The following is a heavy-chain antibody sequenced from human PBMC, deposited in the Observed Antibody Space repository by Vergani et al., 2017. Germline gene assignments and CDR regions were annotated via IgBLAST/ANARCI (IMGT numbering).Heavy chain of an antibody. D-gene: IGHD3-9*01. Sequence: QVQVVQSGAEVKKSGASVKVSCKTSGYTFSNYYMLWVRQAPGQGLEWMGIINPSGGHTNYAQKFQGRVTMTRDTSTSTVYMELSSLRSEVTAIYYCARGDYGSLTGYRYWGQGTLVTVSA. CDR1: GYTFSNYY. CDR3: ARGDYGSLTGYRY. V-gene: IGHV1-46*03. CDR2: INPSGGHT. J-gene: IGHJ4*02.